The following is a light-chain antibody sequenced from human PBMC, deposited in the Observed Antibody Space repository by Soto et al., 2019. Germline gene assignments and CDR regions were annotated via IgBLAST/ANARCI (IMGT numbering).Light chain of an antibody. CDR1: QSVSSY. Sequence: EIVLTQSPATLSLSPGERATLSCRASQSVSSYLAWYQQKPGQAPRLLIYSASIRATGIPDRFSGSGSGTDFTLTISRLEPEDFAVYYCQQYGSSQITFGQGTRLEIK. CDR2: SAS. CDR3: QQYGSSQIT. J-gene: IGKJ5*01. V-gene: IGKV3-20*01.